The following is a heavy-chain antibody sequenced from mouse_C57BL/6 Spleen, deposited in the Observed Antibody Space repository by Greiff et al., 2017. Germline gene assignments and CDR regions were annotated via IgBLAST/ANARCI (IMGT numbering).Heavy chain of an antibody. CDR3: ARRYYGSSYWYYDV. D-gene: IGHD1-1*01. CDR1: GYTFTSYW. V-gene: IGHV1-69*01. J-gene: IGHJ1*03. CDR2: IDPSDSYT. Sequence: QVQLQQPGAELVMPGASVKLSCKASGYTFTSYWMHWVKQRPGQGLEWIGEIDPSDSYTNYNQKFQGKSTLTVDKSSSTAYMQLSSLTSEDSAVYYCARRYYGSSYWYYDVWGTGTTVTVAT.